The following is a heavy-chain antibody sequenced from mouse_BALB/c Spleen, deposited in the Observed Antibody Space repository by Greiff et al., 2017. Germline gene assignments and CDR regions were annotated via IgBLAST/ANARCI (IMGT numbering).Heavy chain of an antibody. Sequence: EVKLVESGGGLVKPGGSLKLSCEASGFTFSSFGMHWVRQAPEQGLEWVAYISSGSSTIYYADTVKGRFTISRDNPKNTLFLQMTSLRSEDTAMYYCARCPPSYYGSPAWFAYWGQGTLVTVSA. CDR1: GFTFSSFG. V-gene: IGHV5-17*02. CDR2: ISSGSSTI. CDR3: ARCPPSYYGSPAWFAY. J-gene: IGHJ3*01. D-gene: IGHD1-1*01.